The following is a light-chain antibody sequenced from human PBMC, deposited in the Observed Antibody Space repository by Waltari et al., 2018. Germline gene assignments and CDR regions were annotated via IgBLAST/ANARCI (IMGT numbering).Light chain of an antibody. CDR3: QQYNTYPAT. Sequence: DIQMTQSPSSLSASVRDRVTITCRASQRISYWLAWYQQKPGKAPKLLVYKASSLESGVPARCSGSVSGTEYTLTISSLQPDDFATYYCQQYNTYPATFGQGTKVEIK. CDR2: KAS. CDR1: QRISYW. V-gene: IGKV1-5*03. J-gene: IGKJ2*01.